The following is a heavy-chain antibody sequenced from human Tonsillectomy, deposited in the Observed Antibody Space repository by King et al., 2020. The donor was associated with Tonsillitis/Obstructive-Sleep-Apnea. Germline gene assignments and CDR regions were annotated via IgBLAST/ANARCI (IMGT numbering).Heavy chain of an antibody. V-gene: IGHV3-23*04. J-gene: IGHJ6*03. Sequence: QLVQSGGGLVQPGGSLRLSCAASGFTFSSYAMSWVRQAPGKGLEWVSAMSGSGGSTYYADSVKGRFTISSNISKNTLYLQMNSLRAEDTAVYYCANNPYCSSTSCAEYYYYYYMDVWGKGTTVTVSS. CDR3: ANNPYCSSTSCAEYYYYYYMDV. CDR1: GFTFSSYA. CDR2: MSGSGGST. D-gene: IGHD2-2*01.